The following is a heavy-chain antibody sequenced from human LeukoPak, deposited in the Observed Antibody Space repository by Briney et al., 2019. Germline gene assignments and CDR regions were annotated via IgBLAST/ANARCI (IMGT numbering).Heavy chain of an antibody. V-gene: IGHV1-18*01. Sequence: GASVKVSCKASGYTFTSYGISWVRQAPGQGLEWMGWISAYNGNTNYAQKLQGRVTMTTDTSTSTAYMELRSLRSDDTAVYYCARVVPAAKGGDWFEPWGQGILVTVSS. J-gene: IGHJ5*02. CDR1: GYTFTSYG. CDR3: ARVVPAAKGGDWFEP. D-gene: IGHD2-2*01. CDR2: ISAYNGNT.